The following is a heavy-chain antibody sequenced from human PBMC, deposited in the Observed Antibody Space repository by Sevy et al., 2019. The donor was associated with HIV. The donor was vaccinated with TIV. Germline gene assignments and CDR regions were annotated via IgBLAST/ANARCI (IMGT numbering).Heavy chain of an antibody. CDR3: AGGKYWFDP. CDR2: ISPSAKTT. V-gene: IGHV3-11*04. CDR1: GFTFSDHY. Sequence: GGSLRLSCAASGFTFSDHYWGWIRQAPGKGLEWVSHISPSAKTTYYADSVEGRFTISRDNAKKSLYLQMNSLRAEDTAVYYCAGGKYWFDPWGQRTLVTVSS. J-gene: IGHJ5*02.